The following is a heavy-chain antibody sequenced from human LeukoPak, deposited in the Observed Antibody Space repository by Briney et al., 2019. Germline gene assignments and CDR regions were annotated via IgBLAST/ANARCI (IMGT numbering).Heavy chain of an antibody. Sequence: SETLSLTCTVSGGSISSSSYYWGWIRQPPGKGLEWIGSIYYSGSTYYNPSLKSRVTISVDTSKNQFSLKLSSVTAADTALYYCAKTTFTYYYDSSDYYFDYWGQGTLVTVSS. J-gene: IGHJ4*02. CDR3: AKTTFTYYYDSSDYYFDY. V-gene: IGHV4-39*01. CDR1: GGSISSSSYY. D-gene: IGHD3-22*01. CDR2: IYYSGST.